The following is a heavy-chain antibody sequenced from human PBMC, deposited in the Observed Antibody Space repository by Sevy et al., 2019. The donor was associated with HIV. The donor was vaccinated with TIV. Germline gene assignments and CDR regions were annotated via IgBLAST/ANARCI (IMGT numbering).Heavy chain of an antibody. Sequence: GGSLRLSCAASGFTFSSYWMHWVRQAPGKGLVWVSRINSDGSSTSYADSVKGRFTISRDNAKNTLYLQMNRLRAEDTAVNYGARDYYDFWSGYLDINYYYYGMDVWGQGTTVTVSS. D-gene: IGHD3-3*01. J-gene: IGHJ6*02. V-gene: IGHV3-74*01. CDR2: INSDGSST. CDR1: GFTFSSYW. CDR3: ARDYYDFWSGYLDINYYYYGMDV.